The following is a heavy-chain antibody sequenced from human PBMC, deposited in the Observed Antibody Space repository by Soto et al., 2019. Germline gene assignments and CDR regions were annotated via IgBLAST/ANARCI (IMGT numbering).Heavy chain of an antibody. CDR3: ASRIAVAGDYFDY. CDR1: VYSFTSYW. Sequence: GESLKISCKGSVYSFTSYWIGWVRQMPGKGLEWMGIIYPGDSDTRYSPSFQGQVTISADKSISTAYLQWSSLKASDTAMYYCASRIAVAGDYFDYWGQGTLVTVSS. V-gene: IGHV5-51*01. CDR2: IYPGDSDT. J-gene: IGHJ4*02. D-gene: IGHD6-19*01.